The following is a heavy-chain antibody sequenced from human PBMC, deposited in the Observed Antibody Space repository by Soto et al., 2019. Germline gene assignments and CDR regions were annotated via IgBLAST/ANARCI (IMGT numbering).Heavy chain of an antibody. CDR1: GFTFSSYW. CDR2: IKQDGSEK. D-gene: IGHD6-6*01. Sequence: QSGGSLRLSCAASGFTFSSYWMSWVRQAPGKGLEWVANIKQDGSEKYYVDSVKGRFTISRDNAKNSLYLQMNSLRAEDTAVYYCATTQLGSLYYYYYYMEVWGKGTTVTVSS. V-gene: IGHV3-7*01. CDR3: ATTQLGSLYYYYYYMEV. J-gene: IGHJ6*03.